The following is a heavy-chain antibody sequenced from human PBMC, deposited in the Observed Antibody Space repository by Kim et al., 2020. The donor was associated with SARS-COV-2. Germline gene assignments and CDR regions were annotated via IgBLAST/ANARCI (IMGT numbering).Heavy chain of an antibody. J-gene: IGHJ4*02. CDR3: ARDGYNPQGFDY. CDR1: GGSFSGYY. Sequence: SETLSLTCAVYGGSFSGYYWSWIRQPPGKGLEWIGEINHSGSTNYNPSLKSRVTISVDTSKNQFSLKLSSVTAADTAVYYCARDGYNPQGFDYWGQGTLVTVSS. D-gene: IGHD5-12*01. V-gene: IGHV4-34*01. CDR2: INHSGST.